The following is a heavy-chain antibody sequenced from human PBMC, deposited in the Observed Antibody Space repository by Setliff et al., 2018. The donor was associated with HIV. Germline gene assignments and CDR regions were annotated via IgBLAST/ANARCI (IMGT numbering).Heavy chain of an antibody. J-gene: IGHJ6*02. V-gene: IGHV3-15*01. Sequence: PGGSLRLSCTASGLTFNNAWMSWVRQAPGKGLEWVGLIKSNSDGATTDYAAPVKGRFSISREDSENTLYLQMNSLRTEDTAVYFCAREGLWAGELSVSYGMDVWGQGTTVTVSS. CDR2: IKSNSDGATT. D-gene: IGHD3-10*01. CDR3: AREGLWAGELSVSYGMDV. CDR1: GLTFNNAW.